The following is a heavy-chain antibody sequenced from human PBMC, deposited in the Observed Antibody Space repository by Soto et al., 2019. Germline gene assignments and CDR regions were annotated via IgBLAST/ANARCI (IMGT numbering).Heavy chain of an antibody. CDR1: GGSISSYY. J-gene: IGHJ5*02. CDR3: ARDVYCSSTSCYTGYWFDP. Sequence: PSETLSLTCTASGGSISSYYWSWIRQPAGKGLEWIGRIYTSGSTNYNPSLKSRVTMSVDTSKNQFSLKLSSVTAADTAVYYCARDVYCSSTSCYTGYWFDPWGQGTLVTVSS. CDR2: IYTSGST. V-gene: IGHV4-4*07. D-gene: IGHD2-2*02.